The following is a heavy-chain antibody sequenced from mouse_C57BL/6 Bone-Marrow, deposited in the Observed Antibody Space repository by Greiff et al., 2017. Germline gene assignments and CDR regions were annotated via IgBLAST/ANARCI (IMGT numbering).Heavy chain of an antibody. J-gene: IGHJ3*01. CDR2: IDPENGDT. V-gene: IGHV14-4*01. CDR3: TTLLAWFAY. Sequence: DVQLQESGAELVRPGASVKLSCTASGFNIKDDYMHWVKQRPEQGLEWIGWIDPENGDTEYASKFQGKATITADTSSNTAYLQLSSLTSEDTAVYYCTTLLAWFAYWGQGTLVTVSA. CDR1: GFNIKDDY. D-gene: IGHD1-1*01.